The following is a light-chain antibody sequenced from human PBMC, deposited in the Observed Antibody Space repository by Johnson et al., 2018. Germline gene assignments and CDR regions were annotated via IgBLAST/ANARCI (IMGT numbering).Light chain of an antibody. CDR1: SSNIGNNY. Sequence: APGQKVTISCSGRSSNIGNNYVSWYQQLPGTAPKLLIYENNKRPSGIPDRFSGSKSGTSATLGITGLPSGAEADYYCGTWDSSLSAGNVFGTGTKVTVL. J-gene: IGLJ1*01. V-gene: IGLV1-51*02. CDR3: GTWDSSLSAGNV. CDR2: ENN.